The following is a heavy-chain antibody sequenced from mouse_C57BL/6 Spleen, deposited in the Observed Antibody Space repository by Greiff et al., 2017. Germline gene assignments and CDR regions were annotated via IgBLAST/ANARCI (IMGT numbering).Heavy chain of an antibody. CDR1: GFTFSDYG. Sequence: EVNVVESGGGLVKPGGSLKLSCAASGFTFSDYGMHWVRQAPEKGLEWVAYISSGSSTIYYAATVKGRFTISRDNAKNTLFLQMTILRSEDTAMYYCAMTEETAQSLFDYWGQGTTLTVSS. CDR2: ISSGSSTI. D-gene: IGHD3-2*02. V-gene: IGHV5-17*01. J-gene: IGHJ2*01. CDR3: AMTEETAQSLFDY.